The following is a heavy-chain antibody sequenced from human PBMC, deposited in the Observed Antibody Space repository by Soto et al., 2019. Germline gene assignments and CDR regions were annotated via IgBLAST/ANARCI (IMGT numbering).Heavy chain of an antibody. CDR2: ISYDGSNK. D-gene: IGHD6-6*01. V-gene: IGHV3-30*18. CDR1: GFTLSSYG. CDR3: AKEAYAYSSSPFSTSFDI. J-gene: IGHJ3*02. Sequence: GGALRLPCAASGFTLSSYGMHWVRQAPGKGLEWVAVISYDGSNKYYADSVKGRFTISRDNSKNTLYLQMNSLRAEDTAVYYCAKEAYAYSSSPFSTSFDIWGQGTMVTVSS.